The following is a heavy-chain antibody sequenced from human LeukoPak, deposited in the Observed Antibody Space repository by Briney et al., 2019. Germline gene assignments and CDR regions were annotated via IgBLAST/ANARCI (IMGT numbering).Heavy chain of an antibody. D-gene: IGHD6-19*01. J-gene: IGHJ4*02. CDR2: IYYSGST. CDR3: ARQNPYSSGWYAFDY. Sequence: SETLSLTCTVSGGSISSYYWSWIRQPPGKGLEWISYIYYSGSTNYNPSLKSRVTISVDTSKNQFSLKLSSVTAADTAVYYCARQNPYSSGWYAFDYWGQGTLVTVSS. CDR1: GGSISSYY. V-gene: IGHV4-59*08.